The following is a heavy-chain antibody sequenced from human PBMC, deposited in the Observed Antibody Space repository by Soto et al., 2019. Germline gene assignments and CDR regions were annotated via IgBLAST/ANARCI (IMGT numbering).Heavy chain of an antibody. D-gene: IGHD3-22*01. CDR2: IIPIFGTA. J-gene: IGHJ5*02. V-gene: IGHV1-69*01. Sequence: SVKGPSTASRGSYAIYSMICARQATGQGLELLGGIIPIFGTANYAQKFQGRVTITADESTSTAYMELSSLRSEDTAVYYCARSGPHIYYDIRGPPPWFDPWGQGTLVPVSS. CDR1: RGSYAIYS. CDR3: ARSGPHIYYDIRGPPPWFDP.